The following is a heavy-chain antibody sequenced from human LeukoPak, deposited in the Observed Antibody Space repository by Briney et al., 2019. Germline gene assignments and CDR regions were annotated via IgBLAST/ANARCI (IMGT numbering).Heavy chain of an antibody. CDR1: GYTFNSHG. Sequence: ASVKVSCKASGYTFNSHGISWVRQAPGQGLEWMGWISAYIGNTNYAQKLQGRVTMTTDTSTSTAYMELRSLRSDDTAVYYCAREGITMVRGVMALKYWGQGTLVTVSS. D-gene: IGHD3-10*01. J-gene: IGHJ4*02. CDR2: ISAYIGNT. V-gene: IGHV1-18*01. CDR3: AREGITMVRGVMALKY.